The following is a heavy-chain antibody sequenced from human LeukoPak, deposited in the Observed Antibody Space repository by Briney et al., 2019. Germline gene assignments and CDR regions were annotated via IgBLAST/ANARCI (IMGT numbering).Heavy chain of an antibody. CDR3: ARDLYGSGNYYGYFHY. CDR1: GGSIRNYY. CDR2: VSNSGST. V-gene: IGHV4-59*12. D-gene: IGHD3-10*01. J-gene: IGHJ4*02. Sequence: SETLSLTCSVSGGSIRNYYWTWIRQPPGKGLEWIGHVSNSGSTKYNPSLKSRVTISIDTSKKHFSLKLSSVTAADTAVYYCARDLYGSGNYYGYFHYWGQGTLVTVSS.